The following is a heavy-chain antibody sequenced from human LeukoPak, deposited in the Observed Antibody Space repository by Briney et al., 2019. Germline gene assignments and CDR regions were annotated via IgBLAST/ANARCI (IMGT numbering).Heavy chain of an antibody. CDR1: GFTFSSYA. V-gene: IGHV3-23*01. Sequence: GGSLRLSCAASGFTFSSYAMSWVRQAPGKGLEWVSAISGSGGSTYYADSVKGRFTVSRDNSKNTLYLQMNSLRAEDTAVYYCAKVSCSGTSCYFSLVQTYYFDYWGQGTLVTVSS. CDR2: ISGSGGST. D-gene: IGHD2-2*01. J-gene: IGHJ4*02. CDR3: AKVSCSGTSCYFSLVQTYYFDY.